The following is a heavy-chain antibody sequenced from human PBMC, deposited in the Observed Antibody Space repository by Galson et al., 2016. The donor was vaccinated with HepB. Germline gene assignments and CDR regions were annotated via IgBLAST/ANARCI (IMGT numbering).Heavy chain of an antibody. CDR3: AKVGRDCSGHRCFWDDYYGHGMDV. Sequence: SLRLSCAASGFDFSNYGLHWVRQAPAKGLEWVAVISFNGANKYYADSVRDRFTISRDDLKNTVYLQMNSLRVKDTALYYCAKVGRDCSGHRCFWDDYYGHGMDVWGQGTTVTVSS. J-gene: IGHJ6*02. D-gene: IGHD3-10*01. V-gene: IGHV3-33*03. CDR1: GFDFSNYG. CDR2: ISFNGANK.